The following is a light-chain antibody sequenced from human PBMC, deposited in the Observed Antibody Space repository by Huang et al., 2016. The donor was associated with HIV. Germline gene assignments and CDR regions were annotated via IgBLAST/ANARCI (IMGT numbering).Light chain of an antibody. J-gene: IGKJ2*01. V-gene: IGKV6-21*02. Sequence: EFVLTQSPDFQSVTLKEKVTITCRASQSIGNSLHWYQQKTNQSPKLLIKYGSQSISGVPSRFSGSGSGTEFTLIISSLEAEDIATYYCHQSSKLPVTFGQGTKLDIK. CDR2: YGS. CDR1: QSIGNS. CDR3: HQSSKLPVT.